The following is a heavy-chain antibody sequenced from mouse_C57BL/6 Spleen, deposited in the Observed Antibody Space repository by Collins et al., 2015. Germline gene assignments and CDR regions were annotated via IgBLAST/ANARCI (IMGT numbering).Heavy chain of an antibody. D-gene: IGHD1-1*01. Sequence: QVQLQQPGPELVKPGASVKISCKASGYAFSSSWMNWVKQRPGKGLEWIGRIYPGDGDTNYNGKFKGKATLTADKSSSTAYMQLSSLTSEDSAVYFCARQNYYGSDYWGQGTTLTVSS. CDR1: GYAFSSSW. V-gene: IGHV1-82*01. CDR2: IYPGDGDT. CDR3: ARQNYYGSDY. J-gene: IGHJ2*01.